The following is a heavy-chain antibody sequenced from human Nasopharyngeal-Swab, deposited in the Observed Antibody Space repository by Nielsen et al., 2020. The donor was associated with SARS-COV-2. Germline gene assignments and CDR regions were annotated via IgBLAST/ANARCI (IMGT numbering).Heavy chain of an antibody. CDR3: ARDIVEVSASSEGFDY. J-gene: IGHJ4*02. V-gene: IGHV4-34*01. D-gene: IGHD2-2*01. CDR1: GGSLSGYY. Sequence: SETLSLTCAVYGGSLSGYYWSWIRQTPGKGLEWIGEISHSGSTNYNPSLKSRVTISLDTSKKQISLKLTSVTAADTAFYYCARDIVEVSASSEGFDYWGQGTLVTVST. CDR2: ISHSGST.